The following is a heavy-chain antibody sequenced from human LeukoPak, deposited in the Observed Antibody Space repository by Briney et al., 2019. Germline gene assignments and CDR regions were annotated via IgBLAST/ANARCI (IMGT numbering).Heavy chain of an antibody. CDR2: INRSGST. D-gene: IGHD6-19*01. Sequence: PSETLSLTCDVSGGSFSGYYWSWIRQPPGKGLEWIGEINRSGSTNYNPSLKSRVTISVDTSKNQFSLKLSSVTAADTAVYYCARGRQWLGGLVYWGQGTLVTVSS. CDR3: ARGRQWLGGLVY. J-gene: IGHJ4*02. CDR1: GGSFSGYY. V-gene: IGHV4-34*01.